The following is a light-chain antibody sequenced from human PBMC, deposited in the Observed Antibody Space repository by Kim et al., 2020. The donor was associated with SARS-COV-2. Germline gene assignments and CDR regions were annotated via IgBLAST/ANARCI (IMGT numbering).Light chain of an antibody. CDR2: GAS. CDR1: QSVPSNH. V-gene: IGKV3-20*01. J-gene: IGKJ1*01. CDR3: QQYGNSPWT. Sequence: EIVLTQSPGTLSLSPGETATLSCRASQSVPSNHLAWYQQKPGQAPRLLIYGASKWATGIPVRFGGSGSGTDFTLTISRLEPEDFAVYYCQQYGNSPWTFGQGTKLEI.